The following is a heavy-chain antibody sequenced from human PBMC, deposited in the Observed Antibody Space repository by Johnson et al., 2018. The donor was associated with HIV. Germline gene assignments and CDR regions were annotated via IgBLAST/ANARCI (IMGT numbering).Heavy chain of an antibody. Sequence: QVQLVESGGGLVKPGGSLRLSCAGSGFTFTDAWMSWVRQAPGKGLEWVSGISWNSGSIGYADSVKGRFTISRDNAKNTLYLQMSSLRAEDTAVYYCARESASIGRYSVAFDFWGQGTMVTVSS. V-gene: IGHV3-11*01. CDR2: ISWNSGSI. D-gene: IGHD3-10*01. CDR3: ARESASIGRYSVAFDF. J-gene: IGHJ3*01. CDR1: GFTFTDAW.